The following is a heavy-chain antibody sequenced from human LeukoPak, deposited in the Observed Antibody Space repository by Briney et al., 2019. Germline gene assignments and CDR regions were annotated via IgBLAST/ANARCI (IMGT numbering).Heavy chain of an antibody. CDR3: AGAIGYFDY. CDR2: ISYDGSDK. D-gene: IGHD2-21*01. J-gene: IGHJ4*02. V-gene: IGHV3-30*03. Sequence: PGTSLRLSCAASGSSFGTHAMHWVRQAPGKGLEWVGVISYDGSDKYYVDSVKGRFTISRDNSKNTLYLQMNSLRAEDTAVYYCAGAIGYFDYWGQGTLVTVSS. CDR1: GSSFGTHA.